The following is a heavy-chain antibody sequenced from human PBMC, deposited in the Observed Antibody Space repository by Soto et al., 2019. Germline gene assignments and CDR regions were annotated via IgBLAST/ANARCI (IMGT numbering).Heavy chain of an antibody. D-gene: IGHD4-17*01. V-gene: IGHV4-4*02. CDR1: SGSISSSNW. CDR2: IYHSGST. CDR3: VRGGDYRGGENWFDP. Sequence: SETLSLTCAVSSGSISSSNWWSWVRQPPGKGLEWIGEIYHSGSTNYNPSLKSRVTISVDKSKNQFSLKLSSVTAADTAVYYCVRGGDYRGGENWFDPWGQGTLVTVSS. J-gene: IGHJ5*02.